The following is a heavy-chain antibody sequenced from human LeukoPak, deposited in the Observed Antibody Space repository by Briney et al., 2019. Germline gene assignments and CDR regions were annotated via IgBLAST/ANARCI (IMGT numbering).Heavy chain of an antibody. CDR2: IYDSGST. J-gene: IGHJ5*02. V-gene: IGHV4-39*01. CDR1: GGSIRSSYYY. CDR3: ARRYSTGWSSTS. Sequence: SETLSLICTVSGGSIRSSYYYWGWIRQPPGKGLEWIGSIYDSGSTYYNPSLKSRVTISVDTSKNQFSLKLNSVTAADTAVYYCARRYSTGWSSTSWGQGTLVIVSS. D-gene: IGHD2-2*01.